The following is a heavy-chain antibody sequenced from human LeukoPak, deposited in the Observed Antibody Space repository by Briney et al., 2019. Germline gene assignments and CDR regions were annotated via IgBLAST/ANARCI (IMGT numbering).Heavy chain of an antibody. CDR1: GFTVSSNY. CDR2: IYSGGST. V-gene: IGHV3-53*01. J-gene: IGHJ4*02. CDR3: ARSSHPTLDY. Sequence: GGSLRLSCAASGFTVSSNYMSWVRQAPGKGLEWVSVIYSGGSTYYADSVKGRFTVSRDNSKNTLYLQMNSLRAEDTAVYYCARSSHPTLDYWGQGTLVTVSS.